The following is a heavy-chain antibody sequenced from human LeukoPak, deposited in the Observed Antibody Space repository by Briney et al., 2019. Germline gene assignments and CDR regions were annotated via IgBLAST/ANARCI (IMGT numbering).Heavy chain of an antibody. Sequence: ASVKVSCKASGYTFTSYGISWVRQAPGQGLEWMGWISAYNGNTNYAQKLQGRVTMTTDTSTSTAYMELRSLRSDDTAVYYCARGAGAPPYYYDSSGYFPYWGQGTLVTVSS. CDR1: GYTFTSYG. V-gene: IGHV1-18*01. J-gene: IGHJ4*02. CDR3: ARGAGAPPYYYDSSGYFPY. CDR2: ISAYNGNT. D-gene: IGHD3-22*01.